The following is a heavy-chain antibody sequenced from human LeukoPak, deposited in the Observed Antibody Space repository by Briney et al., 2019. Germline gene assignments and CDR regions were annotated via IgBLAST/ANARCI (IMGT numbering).Heavy chain of an antibody. CDR3: AREDYDDYAFDY. V-gene: IGHV3-74*01. CDR2: INTRGSST. J-gene: IGHJ4*02. Sequence: GGSLRLSCAASGFSFSSHWMPWVRQAPGKGLVWVSRINTRGSSTTYADSVKGRFTISRDNAKNTLYLQMNSLRAEDTAVYYCAREDYDDYAFDYWGQGTLVTVSS. D-gene: IGHD4-17*01. CDR1: GFSFSSHW.